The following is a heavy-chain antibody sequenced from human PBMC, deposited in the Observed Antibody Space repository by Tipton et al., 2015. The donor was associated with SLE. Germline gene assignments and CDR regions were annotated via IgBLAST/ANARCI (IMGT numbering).Heavy chain of an antibody. CDR1: GYTFTSYG. CDR3: ARDPTRAIAAAGTVAFDI. D-gene: IGHD6-13*01. V-gene: IGHV1-18*04. Sequence: QLVQSGPEVKKPGASVKVSCKASGYTFTSYGISWVRQAPGQGLEWMGWISAYNGNTNYAQKLQGRVTMTTDTSTSTAYMELRSLRSDDTAVYYCARDPTRAIAAAGTVAFDIWGQGTMVTVSS. CDR2: ISAYNGNT. J-gene: IGHJ3*02.